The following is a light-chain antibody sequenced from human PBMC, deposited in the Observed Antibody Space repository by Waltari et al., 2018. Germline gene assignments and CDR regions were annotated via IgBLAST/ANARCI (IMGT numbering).Light chain of an antibody. CDR3: QSHDGSVSGPM. CDR2: GNN. J-gene: IGLJ3*02. V-gene: IGLV1-40*01. Sequence: QSVLTQPPSVSGAPGQRVTISCTGSSSTIGEGYDVRWHQQLPGTAPTLLIYGNNTRPSGVPDRYSGSKSGTSAFLAITGLQAEDEGDYYCQSHDGSVSGPMFGGGTKLTVL. CDR1: SSTIGEGYD.